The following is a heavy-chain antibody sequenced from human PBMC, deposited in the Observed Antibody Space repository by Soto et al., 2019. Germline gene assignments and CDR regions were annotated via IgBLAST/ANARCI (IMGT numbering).Heavy chain of an antibody. CDR2: ITWDGART. Sequence: VRLVESGGVVVQPGGSLRISCAASGFTFDDYAMHWVRQAPGKGLEWVSLITWDGARTYYADSVKGRFTVSRDDSKNSLYLQMNSLRPEDTALYYCAKDLGGYCTSGDCFIRCPSHWGQGTLVTVSS. J-gene: IGHJ4*02. V-gene: IGHV3-43D*04. CDR1: GFTFDDYA. D-gene: IGHD2-21*02. CDR3: AKDLGGYCTSGDCFIRCPSH.